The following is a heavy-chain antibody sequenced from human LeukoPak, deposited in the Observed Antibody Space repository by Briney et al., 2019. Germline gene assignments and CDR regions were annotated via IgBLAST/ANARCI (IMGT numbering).Heavy chain of an antibody. Sequence: SSVKVSCKASGCTLSSYPICWVRQAPGQGLEWMGRIIPVLGIANYAQTFQGRVTIIEDKYSSTAYMELCGLRSEDTAVYYCARIRGTESGLSHFDAWGPGTLVSVSS. CDR1: GCTLSSYP. V-gene: IGHV1-69*02. J-gene: IGHJ4*02. CDR2: IIPVLGIA. D-gene: IGHD2-8*02. CDR3: ARIRGTESGLSHFDA.